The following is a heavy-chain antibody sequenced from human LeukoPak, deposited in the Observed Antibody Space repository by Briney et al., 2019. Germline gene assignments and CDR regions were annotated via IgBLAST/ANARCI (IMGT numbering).Heavy chain of an antibody. Sequence: GGSLRLSCAASGFTFSIYWMSWVRQAPGKGREWVANIKQDGSEKYYVDSVKGRFTICRDNAKNSLYLQMTSLRGEDTAVYYCAREVSLRLLSPEWGQGTLVTLSS. V-gene: IGHV3-7*01. J-gene: IGHJ4*02. D-gene: IGHD2-2*01. CDR3: AREVSLRLLSPE. CDR2: IKQDGSEK. CDR1: GFTFSIYW.